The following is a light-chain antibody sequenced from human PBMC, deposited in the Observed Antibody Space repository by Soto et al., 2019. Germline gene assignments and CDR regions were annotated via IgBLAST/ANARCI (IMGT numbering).Light chain of an antibody. V-gene: IGKV2-28*01. J-gene: IGKJ4*01. CDR1: QSLLHSNGYNY. CDR2: LGS. CDR3: MQDLQTPGRT. Sequence: DIVMTQSPLSLPVTPGEPASISCRSSQSLLHSNGYNYLDWYLQKPGQSPQLLIYLGSNRASGVPDRFSGSGSGTDFTLKISRVEAEDVGVYYCMQDLQTPGRTFGGGTKVEIK.